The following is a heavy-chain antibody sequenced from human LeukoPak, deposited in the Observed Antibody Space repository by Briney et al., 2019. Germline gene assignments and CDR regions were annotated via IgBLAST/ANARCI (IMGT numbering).Heavy chain of an antibody. CDR3: AKRYSTSWHLFGF. Sequence: PGGSLRLSCVASGLTFSNYWMHWVRQPPGKGLEWVSGISWNSGSIGYADSVKGRFTISRDNAKNTLYLQMNSLRAEDTAVYYCAKRYSTSWHLFGFWGQGTLVTVSS. D-gene: IGHD6-13*01. V-gene: IGHV3-9*01. CDR2: ISWNSGSI. CDR1: GLTFSNYW. J-gene: IGHJ4*02.